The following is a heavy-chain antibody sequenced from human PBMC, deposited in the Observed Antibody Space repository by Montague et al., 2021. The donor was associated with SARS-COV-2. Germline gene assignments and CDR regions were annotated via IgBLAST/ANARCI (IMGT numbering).Heavy chain of an antibody. CDR1: GSSVRSYY. CDR2: IYDSGST. CDR3: ARENTVTTFGRPYYIDA. J-gene: IGHJ4*02. V-gene: IGHV4-59*02. D-gene: IGHD4-17*01. Sequence: SETLSLTCIVSGSSVRSYYWSWIRQPPGKGLEWMGNIYDSGSTNXXPSLKSRVTISVDTSKNRFSLKLSSVTTADTAVYDCARENTVTTFGRPYYIDAGGQGSVVSVSA.